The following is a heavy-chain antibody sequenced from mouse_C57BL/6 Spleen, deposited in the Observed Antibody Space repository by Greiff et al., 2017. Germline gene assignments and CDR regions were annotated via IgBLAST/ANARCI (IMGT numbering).Heavy chain of an antibody. CDR1: GFTFSDYY. V-gene: IGHV5-16*01. Sequence: EVHLVESEGGLVQPGSSMKLSCTASGFTFSDYYMAWVRQVPEKGLEWVANINYDGSSTYYLDSLKSRFIISRDNAKNILYLQRSSLKSEDTATYYCARGPSGVAGLDYWGQGTTLTVSS. CDR3: ARGPSGVAGLDY. CDR2: INYDGSST. D-gene: IGHD1-1*02. J-gene: IGHJ2*01.